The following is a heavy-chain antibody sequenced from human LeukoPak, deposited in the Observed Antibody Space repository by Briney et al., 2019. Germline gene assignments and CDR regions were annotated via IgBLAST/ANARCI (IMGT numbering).Heavy chain of an antibody. CDR2: FDPEYVET. CDR1: GYALSESS. J-gene: IGHJ2*01. CDR3: VSDRSDGGYAESNGYPTFDL. V-gene: IGHV1-24*01. D-gene: IGHD5-24*01. Sequence: GASVKVSCTVSGYALSESSIHWVRQTPGEGFEWMGGFDPEYVETTYAQKFRGRVTMTEDTSTDTAYMELINLRSDDTAVYYCVSDRSDGGYAESNGYPTFDLWGRGTLVTVSS.